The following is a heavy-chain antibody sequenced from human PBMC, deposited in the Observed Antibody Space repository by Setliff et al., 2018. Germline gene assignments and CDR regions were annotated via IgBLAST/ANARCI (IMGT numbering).Heavy chain of an antibody. V-gene: IGHV1-46*02. CDR3: ARAGSAAAGRKGIFEY. Sequence: ASVKVSCKASGYSFNSYYMHWARQAPGQGLEWMGIINPGGGSSSSTEKFQGRVTMTRDTSASTVYMEMGNLTSDDTAVYYCARAGSAAAGRKGIFEYWGQGSLVTVSS. J-gene: IGHJ4*02. CDR2: INPGGGSS. CDR1: GYSFNSYY. D-gene: IGHD6-13*01.